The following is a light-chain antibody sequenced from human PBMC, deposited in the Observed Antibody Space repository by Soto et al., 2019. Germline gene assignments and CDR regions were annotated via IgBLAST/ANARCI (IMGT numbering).Light chain of an antibody. CDR2: AAS. CDR3: QKSSSVPV. CDR1: QGIRNF. Sequence: DIQMTQSPTSLSASVGDRVTITCQASQGIRNFVARYQQKPGKAPKLLIYAASTLQSGVPSRFSGSGSGTDFTLTINRLQPEDVAPYSCQKSSSVPVFGPGTKVEIK. J-gene: IGKJ3*01. V-gene: IGKV1-27*01.